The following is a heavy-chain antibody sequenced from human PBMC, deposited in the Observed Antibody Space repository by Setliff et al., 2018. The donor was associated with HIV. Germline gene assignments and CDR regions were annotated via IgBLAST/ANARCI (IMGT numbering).Heavy chain of an antibody. D-gene: IGHD1-26*01. J-gene: IGHJ4*02. V-gene: IGHV2-5*01. CDR3: AHTPVSWDQYFFDY. CDR1: GFSLSTSGVG. CDR2: IYWNDHK. Sequence: SGPTLVNPTQTLTLTCTFSGFSLSTSGVGVGWIRQPPGKALEWLAVIYWNDHKYYSPPLRSRLTVTRDASKNQVVLTVTNVAPVDTATYFCAHTPVSWDQYFFDYWGQGTLVTVSS.